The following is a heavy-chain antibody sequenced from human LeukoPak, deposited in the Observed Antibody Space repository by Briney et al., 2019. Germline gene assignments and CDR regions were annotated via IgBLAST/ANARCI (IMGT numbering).Heavy chain of an antibody. V-gene: IGHV3-33*06. CDR1: GFTFSHFG. J-gene: IGHJ4*02. CDR3: AKDAQRGFDYSNSLEH. Sequence: PGTSLRLSCEASGFTFSHFGMHWVRQAPGKGLEWVAVIWSDATNEYYADSVKGRFTISRDNFKNTVSLQMDSLRVEDTAVYYRAKDAQRGFDYSNSLEHWGQGSLVTVSS. D-gene: IGHD4-11*01. CDR2: IWSDATNE.